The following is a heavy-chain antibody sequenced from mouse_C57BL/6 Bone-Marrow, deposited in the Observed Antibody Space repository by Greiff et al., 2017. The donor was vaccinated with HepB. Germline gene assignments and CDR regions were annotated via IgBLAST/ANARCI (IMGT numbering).Heavy chain of an antibody. Sequence: EVMLVESGGGLVKPGGSLKLSCAASGFTFSDYGMHWVRQAPEKGLEWVAYISSGSSTIYYADTVKGRFTISRDNAKNTLFLQITSLRSEDTAMYYCARTYGSSYAMDYWGQGTSVTVSS. J-gene: IGHJ4*01. CDR3: ARTYGSSYAMDY. CDR1: GFTFSDYG. D-gene: IGHD1-1*01. V-gene: IGHV5-17*01. CDR2: ISSGSSTI.